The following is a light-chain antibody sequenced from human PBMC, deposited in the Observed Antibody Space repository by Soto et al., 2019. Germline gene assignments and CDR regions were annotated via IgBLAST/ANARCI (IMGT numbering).Light chain of an antibody. CDR2: EVT. V-gene: IGLV2-14*01. Sequence: QSALTQPASVSGSPGQSIIISCTGTSSDVGGYNYVSWYQQHPGKAPKLMIYEVTYRPSGVSSRFSGSKSGNTASLTISGLQADDEADYYCSSYTSRNTWVFGGGTKLTVL. CDR1: SSDVGGYNY. J-gene: IGLJ3*02. CDR3: SSYTSRNTWV.